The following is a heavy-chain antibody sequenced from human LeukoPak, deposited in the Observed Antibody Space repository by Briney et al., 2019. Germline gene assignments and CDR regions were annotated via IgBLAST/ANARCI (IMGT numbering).Heavy chain of an antibody. CDR3: ATGLPYSRGAFDI. CDR2: IIPVFGTA. J-gene: IGHJ3*02. D-gene: IGHD6-19*01. CDR1: GGTFSNYA. Sequence: GSSVKVSCKASGGTFSNYAISWVRQAPGQGLEWMGGIIPVFGTANYAQKFQGRVTMTEDTSTDTAYMELSSLRSEDTAVYYCATGLPYSRGAFDIWGQGTMVTVSS. V-gene: IGHV1-69*06.